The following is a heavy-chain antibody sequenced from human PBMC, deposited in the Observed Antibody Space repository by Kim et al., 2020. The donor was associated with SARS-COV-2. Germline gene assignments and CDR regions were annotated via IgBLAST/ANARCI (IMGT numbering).Heavy chain of an antibody. CDR3: TTDPYRALNYYGSGSYVG. Sequence: GGSLRLSCAASGFTFSNAWMSWVRQAPGKGLEWVGRIKSKTDGGTTDYAAPVKGRFTISRDDSKNTLYLQMNSLKTEDTAVYYCTTDPYRALNYYGSGSYVGWGQGTLVTVSS. D-gene: IGHD3-10*01. CDR1: GFTFSNAW. J-gene: IGHJ4*02. CDR2: IKSKTDGGTT. V-gene: IGHV3-15*01.